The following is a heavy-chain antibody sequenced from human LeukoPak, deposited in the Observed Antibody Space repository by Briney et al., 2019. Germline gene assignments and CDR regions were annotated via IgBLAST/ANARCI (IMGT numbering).Heavy chain of an antibody. CDR2: IYYSGST. CDR1: GGSISSANYY. V-gene: IGHV4-39*07. CDR3: ARDTLVWGRPGYFDY. D-gene: IGHD3-3*01. J-gene: IGHJ4*02. Sequence: SETLSLTCTVSGGSISSANYYWDWIRQPPGKGLEWIVSIYYSGSTYYNPSLRSRVTISIYTSKNQFSLKLISVTAADTAVYYCARDTLVWGRPGYFDYWGQGTQVTVSS.